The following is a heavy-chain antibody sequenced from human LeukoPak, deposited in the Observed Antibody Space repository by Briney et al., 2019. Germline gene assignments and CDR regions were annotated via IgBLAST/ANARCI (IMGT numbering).Heavy chain of an antibody. CDR2: MNPDSGNT. Sequence: ASVKVSCKASGYAFNIYDINWVRQATGQGLEWMGWMNPDSGNTGFAQKFQGRVTMTRNTSITTAYMELSSLRFEDTAVYFAVHLPGDYLDRWGQGTLVTVSS. V-gene: IGHV1-8*01. CDR3: VHLPGDYLDR. CDR1: GYAFNIYD. J-gene: IGHJ4*02.